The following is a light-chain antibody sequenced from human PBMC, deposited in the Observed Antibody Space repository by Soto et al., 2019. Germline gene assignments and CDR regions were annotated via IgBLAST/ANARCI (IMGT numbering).Light chain of an antibody. V-gene: IGLV2-14*01. Sequence: QSVLTQPASVSGSPGQSIAISCTGSGSDVGGYNYVSWYQQHPGKAPKLIIYGVSHRPSGVSPRFSASRSAYTAPLTISGLQHEGEGDYYCSSITSSYFYVFGPGTKVTVL. J-gene: IGLJ1*01. CDR3: SSITSSYFYV. CDR2: GVS. CDR1: GSDVGGYNY.